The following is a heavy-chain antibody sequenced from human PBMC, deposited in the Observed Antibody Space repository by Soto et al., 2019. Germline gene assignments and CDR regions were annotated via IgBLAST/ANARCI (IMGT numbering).Heavy chain of an antibody. J-gene: IGHJ6*02. CDR2: IYYSGST. Sequence: SETLSLTCTVSGGSISSGGYYWSWIRQHPGKGLEWIGYIYYSGSTYYNPSLKSRVTISVDTSKNQFSLKLSSVTAADTAVYYCAREAMTTVNYYYYGMDVWGQGTTVTVSS. CDR1: GGSISSGGYY. D-gene: IGHD4-17*01. CDR3: AREAMTTVNYYYYGMDV. V-gene: IGHV4-31*03.